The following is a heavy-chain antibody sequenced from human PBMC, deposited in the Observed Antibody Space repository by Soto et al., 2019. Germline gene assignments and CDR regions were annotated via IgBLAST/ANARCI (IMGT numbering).Heavy chain of an antibody. J-gene: IGHJ6*02. CDR3: ARDWVALGYYYYGMDV. Sequence: LRLSCAASGFTFSSYEMNWVRQAPGKGLEWVSYISSSGSTIYYADSVKGRFTISRDNAKNSLYLQMNSLRAEDTAVYYCARDWVALGYYYYGMDVWAQGTTVTVSS. CDR2: ISSSGSTI. D-gene: IGHD5-12*01. CDR1: GFTFSSYE. V-gene: IGHV3-48*03.